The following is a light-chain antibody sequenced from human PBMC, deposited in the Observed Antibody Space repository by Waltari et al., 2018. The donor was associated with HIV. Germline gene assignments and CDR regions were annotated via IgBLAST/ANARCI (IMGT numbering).Light chain of an antibody. CDR1: QSVFYTSNNKNF. Sequence: DIVMTQSPKYVSVSLNETATINCKSSQSVFYTSNNKNFLAWFPQKPKRPPHPVIYCASTRESGVPDRFVGSRSDSHFTLTITDVQAEDVALYYCQQYYAPPLTFGGGTRVDI. CDR3: QQYYAPPLT. CDR2: CAS. V-gene: IGKV4-1*01. J-gene: IGKJ4*01.